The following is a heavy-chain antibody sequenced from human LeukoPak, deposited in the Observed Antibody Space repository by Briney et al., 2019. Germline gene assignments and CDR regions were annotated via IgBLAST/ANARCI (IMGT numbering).Heavy chain of an antibody. D-gene: IGHD4-23*01. V-gene: IGHV1-46*01. CDR3: VRFRVTLFDY. J-gene: IGHJ4*02. CDR2: INPSGGST. Sequence: ASVKVSCKASGYTFTSYYMHWVRQAPGQGLEWMGIINPSGGSTSYAQKFQGRVTMTRDTSTSTVYTELSSLRSEDTAVYYCVRFRVTLFDYWGQGTLVTVSS. CDR1: GYTFTSYY.